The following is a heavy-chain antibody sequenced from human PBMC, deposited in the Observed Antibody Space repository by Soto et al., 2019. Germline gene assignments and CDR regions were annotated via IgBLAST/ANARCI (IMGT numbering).Heavy chain of an antibody. CDR3: AASYYYDSSGYFDLDY. CDR2: IVVGSGKT. CDR1: GLSFCNFA. V-gene: IGHV1-58*01. D-gene: IGHD3-22*01. J-gene: IGHJ4*02. Sequence: GASVKVSCTTCGLSFCNFAVQWVRQASGQGPEWIGWIVVGSGKTDYAQKFRERVTMTRDMSTTTAYLELSSLKSEDTAVYYCAASYYYDSSGYFDLDYWGQGTQVTVSS.